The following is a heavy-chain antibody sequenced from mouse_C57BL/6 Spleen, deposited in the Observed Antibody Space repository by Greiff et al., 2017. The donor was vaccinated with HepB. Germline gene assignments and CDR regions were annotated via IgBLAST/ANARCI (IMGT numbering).Heavy chain of an antibody. J-gene: IGHJ2*01. D-gene: IGHD2-4*01. CDR1: GYTFTDYE. V-gene: IGHV1-15*01. CDR2: IDPETGGT. Sequence: QVQLQQSGAELVRPGASVTLSCKASGYTFTDYEMHWAKQTPVHGLEWIGAIDPETGGTAYNQKFKGKAILTADKSSSTAYMELRSLTSEDSAVYYCTRRDYRSFDYWGQGTTLTVSS. CDR3: TRRDYRSFDY.